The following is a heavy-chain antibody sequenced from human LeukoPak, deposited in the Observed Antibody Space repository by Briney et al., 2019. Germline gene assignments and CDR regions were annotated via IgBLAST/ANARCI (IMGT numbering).Heavy chain of an antibody. CDR2: LRYDGSNQ. Sequence: GGSLRLSCAASGFSFNKNGMHWVRQAPGKGLERVAFLRYDGSNQEYADSVKGRFTISRDNSKNTLYLQMNSLRVEDTALYYCARDDPHYDIVTGYYPIDFWGQGTLVTVSS. CDR3: ARDDPHYDIVTGYYPIDF. V-gene: IGHV3-30*02. CDR1: GFSFNKNG. J-gene: IGHJ4*02. D-gene: IGHD3-9*01.